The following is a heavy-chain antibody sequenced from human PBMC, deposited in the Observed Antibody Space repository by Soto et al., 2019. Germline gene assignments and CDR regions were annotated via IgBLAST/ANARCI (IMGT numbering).Heavy chain of an antibody. CDR3: ARGFFAVRGYCSGGSCYGPNWFDP. CDR1: GGSFSGYY. V-gene: IGHV4-34*01. D-gene: IGHD2-15*01. Sequence: SETLSLTCAVYGGSFSGYYWSWIRQPPGKGLEWIGEINHSGSTNYNPFLKSRVTISVDTSKNQFSLKLSSVTAADTAVYYCARGFFAVRGYCSGGSCYGPNWFDPWGQGTLVTVSS. CDR2: INHSGST. J-gene: IGHJ5*02.